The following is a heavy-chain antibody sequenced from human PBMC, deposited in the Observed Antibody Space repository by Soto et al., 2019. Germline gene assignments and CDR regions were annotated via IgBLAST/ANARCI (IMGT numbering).Heavy chain of an antibody. CDR2: ISGGGGAT. Sequence: RSLRLSCTGSGFTFSRYAMSWVRQAPGRGLEWVSAISGGGGATYYADSVKGRFTISRDNSQNTVYLQMNGLGAEDTALYHCAKWMQGSADHFAYWGQGTMVTVSS. D-gene: IGHD5-18*01. J-gene: IGHJ4*02. CDR3: AKWMQGSADHFAY. V-gene: IGHV3-23*01. CDR1: GFTFSRYA.